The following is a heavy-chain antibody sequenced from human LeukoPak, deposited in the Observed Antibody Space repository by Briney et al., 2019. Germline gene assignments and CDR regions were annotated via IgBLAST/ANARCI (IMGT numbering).Heavy chain of an antibody. CDR1: GFTFSSYA. D-gene: IGHD1-26*01. V-gene: IGHV3-23*01. Sequence: PGGSLRLSFAASGFTFSSYAMSWVRQAPGKGLEWVSAISGSGGSTYYADSVKGRFTISRDNSKNTLYLQMNSLRAEDTAVYYCAKDGIPVFFLPPQHFDYWGQGTLVTVSS. J-gene: IGHJ4*02. CDR3: AKDGIPVFFLPPQHFDY. CDR2: ISGSGGST.